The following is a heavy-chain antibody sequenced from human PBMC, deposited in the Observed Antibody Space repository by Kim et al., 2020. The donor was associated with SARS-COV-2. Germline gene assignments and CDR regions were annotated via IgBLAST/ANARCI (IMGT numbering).Heavy chain of an antibody. CDR2: IIPIFGTA. CDR1: GGTFSSYA. J-gene: IGHJ4*02. CDR3: ASHPRKETTVTHWYFDY. D-gene: IGHD4-17*01. V-gene: IGHV1-69*13. Sequence: SVKVSCKASGGTFSSYAISWVRQAPGQGLEWMGGIIPIFGTANYAQKFQGRVTITADESTSTAYMELSSLRSEDTAVYYCASHPRKETTVTHWYFDYWGQGTLVTVSS.